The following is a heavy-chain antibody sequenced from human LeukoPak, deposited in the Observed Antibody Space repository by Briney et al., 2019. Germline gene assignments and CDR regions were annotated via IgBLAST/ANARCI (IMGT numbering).Heavy chain of an antibody. CDR2: INSDGTSL. Sequence: GGSLRLSCAASGFTLNTYWMNWVRQAPGKGLVWVSRINSDGTSLTYADSVKGRFTVSRDNAKNTLYLRMNSLRAEDTAMYYCTRDLRMDYYYVDYYYYGMDVWGQGTTVTVSS. J-gene: IGHJ6*02. D-gene: IGHD3-10*02. V-gene: IGHV3-74*03. CDR3: TRDLRMDYYYVDYYYYGMDV. CDR1: GFTLNTYW.